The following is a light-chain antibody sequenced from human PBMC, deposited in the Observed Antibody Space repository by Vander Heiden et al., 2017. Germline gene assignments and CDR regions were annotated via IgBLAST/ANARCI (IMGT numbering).Light chain of an antibody. CDR2: GAS. Sequence: EIVLTQSRGTLSLSPGERATLSCRASQSVSSSYLAWYQQKPGQAPRLLIYGASSRATGIPDRFSGSGSGTDFTLTISRLEPEDFAVYYCQQYGSSRITFGQGTRLXIK. CDR3: QQYGSSRIT. J-gene: IGKJ5*01. V-gene: IGKV3-20*01. CDR1: QSVSSSY.